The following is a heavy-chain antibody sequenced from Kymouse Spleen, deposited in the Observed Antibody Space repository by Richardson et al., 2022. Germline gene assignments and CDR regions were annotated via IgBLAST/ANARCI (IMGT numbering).Heavy chain of an antibody. J-gene: IGHJ6*02. CDR2: INHSGST. Sequence: QVQLQQWGAGLLKPSETLSLTCAVYGGSFSGYYWSWIRQPPGKGLEWIGEINHSGSTNYNPSLKSRVTISVDTSKNQFSLKLSSVTAADTAVYYCARRGAARPHYYYGMDVWGQGTTVTVSS. CDR3: ARRGAARPHYYYGMDV. CDR1: GGSFSGYY. V-gene: IGHV4-34*01. D-gene: IGHD6-6*01.